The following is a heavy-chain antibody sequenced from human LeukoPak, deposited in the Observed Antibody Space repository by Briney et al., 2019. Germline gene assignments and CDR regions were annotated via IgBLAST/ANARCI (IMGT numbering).Heavy chain of an antibody. CDR2: ISGYNDNP. J-gene: IGHJ4*02. D-gene: IGHD1-26*01. CDR3: ARDGTTTDDY. CDR1: GYTFTNYG. V-gene: IGHV1-18*01. Sequence: ASEKVSCKASGYTFTNYGINWVRHAPRQGLEWMIWISGYNDNPNYAQKFQGRVTMTADTSTSTAYMDLRSLTSDDTAVYYCARDGTTTDDYWGQGTLVTVSS.